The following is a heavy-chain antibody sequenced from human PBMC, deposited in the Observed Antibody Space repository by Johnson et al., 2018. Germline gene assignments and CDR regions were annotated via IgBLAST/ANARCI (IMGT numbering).Heavy chain of an antibody. CDR1: GFTFSTYS. Sequence: VQLLETGGGLVKPGGSXRLSCAASGFTFSTYSMTWVRQAPGKGLEWVSSISKSSSYINYGDSVKGRFTISRDNAKNSLYLQTTSLRAEDTARYYCARVGRMALWDAFDLWGQGTMLTVSS. CDR3: ARVGRMALWDAFDL. D-gene: IGHD5-24*01. J-gene: IGHJ3*01. V-gene: IGHV3-21*01. CDR2: ISKSSSYI.